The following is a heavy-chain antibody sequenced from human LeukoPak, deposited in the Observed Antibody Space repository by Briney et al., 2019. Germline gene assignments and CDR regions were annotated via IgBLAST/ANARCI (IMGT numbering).Heavy chain of an antibody. CDR1: GGTFSSYA. Sequence: ASVKVSCKASGGTFSSYAISWVRQAPGQGLEWMGGIIPIFGTANYAQKFQGRVTITADESTSIAYMELSSLRSEDTAVYYCARDNRPDYSNYGSWFDPWGQGTLVTVSS. CDR3: ARDNRPDYSNYGSWFDP. D-gene: IGHD4-11*01. J-gene: IGHJ5*02. V-gene: IGHV1-69*01. CDR2: IIPIFGTA.